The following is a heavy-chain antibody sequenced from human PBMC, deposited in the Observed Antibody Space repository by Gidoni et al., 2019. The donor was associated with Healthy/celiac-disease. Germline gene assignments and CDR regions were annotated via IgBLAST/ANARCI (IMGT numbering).Heavy chain of an antibody. J-gene: IGHJ4*02. CDR2: ISYDGSNK. CDR3: ARDLTYYYDSSVPPLDY. Sequence: QVQLVESGGGVVQPGRSLRLSCAASGFTFSSFAMHWVRPAPGKGLEWVAVISYDGSNKYYADSVKGRFTISRDNSKNTLYLQMNSLRAEDTAVYYCARDLTYYYDSSVPPLDYWGQGTLVTVSS. D-gene: IGHD3-22*01. V-gene: IGHV3-30*01. CDR1: GFTFSSFA.